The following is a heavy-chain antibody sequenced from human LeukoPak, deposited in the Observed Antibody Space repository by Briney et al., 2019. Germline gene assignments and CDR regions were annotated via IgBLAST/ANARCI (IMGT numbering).Heavy chain of an antibody. J-gene: IGHJ3*02. D-gene: IGHD3-3*01. CDR3: AREGLRTERSDTDAFDI. CDR2: IWYDGSNK. Sequence: GGSLRLSCAASGFTFSSYGMHWVRQAPGKGLEWVAVIWYDGSNKYYADSVKGRFTISRDNSKNSLYLQMNSLRAEDTALYYCAREGLRTERSDTDAFDIWGQGTMVTVSS. CDR1: GFTFSSYG. V-gene: IGHV3-33*01.